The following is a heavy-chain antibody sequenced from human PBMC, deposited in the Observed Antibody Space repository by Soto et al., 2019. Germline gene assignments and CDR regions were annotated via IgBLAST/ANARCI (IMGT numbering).Heavy chain of an antibody. V-gene: IGHV1-18*04. J-gene: IGHJ4*02. CDR3: ARTSQWDSSGYYFPQDY. CDR1: GYTFTSYG. D-gene: IGHD3-22*01. Sequence: QVQLVQSGAEVKKPGASVKVSCKSSGYTFTSYGISWVRQAPGQGLEWMGWISAYNGNTNYAQKLQGRVTMTTDTSTSTAYMELRSLRSDDTAVYYCARTSQWDSSGYYFPQDYWGQGTLVTVSS. CDR2: ISAYNGNT.